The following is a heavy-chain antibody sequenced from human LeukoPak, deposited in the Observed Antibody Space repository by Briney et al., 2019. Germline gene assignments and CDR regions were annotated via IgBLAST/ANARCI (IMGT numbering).Heavy chain of an antibody. CDR1: GFNFNNSG. CDR2: IRYNGNNK. Sequence: GGSLRLSCAASGFNFNNSGMHWLRQAPGRGLEWVAFIRYNGNNKYYADSVKGRFTISRDNSKNTLYLQMNSLRAEDTAVYYCARDGLWFGEFTFDYWGQGTLVTVSS. CDR3: ARDGLWFGEFTFDY. J-gene: IGHJ4*02. D-gene: IGHD3-10*01. V-gene: IGHV3-30*02.